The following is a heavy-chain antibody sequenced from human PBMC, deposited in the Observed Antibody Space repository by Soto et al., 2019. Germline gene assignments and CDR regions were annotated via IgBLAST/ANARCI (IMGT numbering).Heavy chain of an antibody. CDR2: ISYDGSNK. D-gene: IGHD1-26*01. V-gene: IGHV3-30-3*01. Sequence: PGGSLRLSCAASGFTFSSYAMHWVRQAPGKGLEWVTVISYDGSNKYYADSVKGRFTISRDNSKNTLYLQMNSLRAEDTAVYYCASPLYSGSYPDYWGQGTLVTVSS. J-gene: IGHJ4*02. CDR1: GFTFSSYA. CDR3: ASPLYSGSYPDY.